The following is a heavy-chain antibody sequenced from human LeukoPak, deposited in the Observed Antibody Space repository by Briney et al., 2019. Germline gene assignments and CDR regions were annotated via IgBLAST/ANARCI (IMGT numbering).Heavy chain of an antibody. J-gene: IGHJ4*02. CDR1: GFTFSSYG. CDR2: ISYDGSNK. V-gene: IGHV3-30*18. Sequence: TGGSLRLSCAASGFTFSSYGMHWVRQAPGKGLEWVAVISYDGSNKYYADSVKGRFTISRDNSKNTLYLQMNSLRAEDTAVYYCAKNSENMVRGVPDYWGQGTLVTVSS. CDR3: AKNSENMVRGVPDY. D-gene: IGHD3-10*01.